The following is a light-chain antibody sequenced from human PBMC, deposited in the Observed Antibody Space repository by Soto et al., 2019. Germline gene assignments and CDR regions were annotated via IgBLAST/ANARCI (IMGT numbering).Light chain of an antibody. J-gene: IGLJ1*01. CDR1: SSDVGGYDY. CDR3: FSYAGSDNYV. CDR2: EVT. V-gene: IGLV2-8*01. Sequence: QSALTQPPSASGSPGQSVTISCTGTSSDVGGYDYVSWYQQHPGKAPKLMIYEVTNRPSGVPDRFSGSKSGDTASLTVSGLQAEDEADYYCFSYAGSDNYVFGTGTKLTVL.